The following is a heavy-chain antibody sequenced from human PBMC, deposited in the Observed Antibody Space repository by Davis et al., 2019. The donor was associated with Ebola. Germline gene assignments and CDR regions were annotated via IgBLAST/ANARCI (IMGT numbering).Heavy chain of an antibody. D-gene: IGHD6-19*01. J-gene: IGHJ2*01. CDR1: GGSISSGGYY. Sequence: PSETLSLTCTVSGGSISSGGYYWSWIRQPPGKGLEWIGEINHSGSTNYNPSLKSRVTISVDTSKNQFSLKLSSVTAADTAVYYCATGSGWYKNGDWYFDLWGRGTLVTVSS. V-gene: IGHV4-39*07. CDR2: INHSGST. CDR3: ATGSGWYKNGDWYFDL.